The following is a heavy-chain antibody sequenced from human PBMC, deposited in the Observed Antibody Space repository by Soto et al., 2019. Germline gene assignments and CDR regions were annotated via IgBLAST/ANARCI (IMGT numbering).Heavy chain of an antibody. V-gene: IGHV5-51*01. CDR2: IYPGDSDT. D-gene: IGHD1-26*01. CDR3: ARWGYEGSFHPLDYYYYGMDG. CDR1: GYSFTSYW. Sequence: GESLKISCKGSGYSFTSYWIGWVRQMPGKGLEWMGIIYPGDSDTRYSPSFQGQVTVSADKSISTAYLQWSSLKASDTATYYCARWGYEGSFHPLDYYYYGMDGRGQGTTVTVSS. J-gene: IGHJ6*02.